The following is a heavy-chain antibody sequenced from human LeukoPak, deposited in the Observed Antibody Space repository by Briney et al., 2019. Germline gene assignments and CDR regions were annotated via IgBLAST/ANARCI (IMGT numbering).Heavy chain of an antibody. CDR3: ARDGDGSGSYLYYYYYYMDV. CDR2: ISAYNGNT. J-gene: IGHJ6*03. Sequence: ASVKVSCKASGYTFTSYGISWVRQAPGQGLEWMGWISAYNGNTNYAQKLQGRVTMTTDTSTSTAYMELRSLRSDDTAVCYCARDGDGSGSYLYYYYYYMDVWGKGTTVTVSS. V-gene: IGHV1-18*01. D-gene: IGHD3-10*01. CDR1: GYTFTSYG.